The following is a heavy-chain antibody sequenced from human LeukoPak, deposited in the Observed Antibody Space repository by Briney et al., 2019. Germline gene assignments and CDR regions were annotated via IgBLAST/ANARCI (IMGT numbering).Heavy chain of an antibody. CDR3: ARDIVLYGDYGNGMDV. J-gene: IGHJ6*02. CDR1: GFTFSSYE. CDR2: ISSSGSTI. D-gene: IGHD4-17*01. V-gene: IGHV3-48*03. Sequence: GGSLRLSCAASGFTFSSYEMNWVRQAPGKGLEWVSYISSSGSTIYYADSVKGRFTISRDNAKNSLYLQMNSRRAEDTAVYYCARDIVLYGDYGNGMDVWGQGTTVTVSS.